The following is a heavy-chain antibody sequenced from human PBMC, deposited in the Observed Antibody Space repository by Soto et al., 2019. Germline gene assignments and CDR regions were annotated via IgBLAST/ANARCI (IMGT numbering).Heavy chain of an antibody. CDR3: ARDLNYDYMWGSYRADWFDP. D-gene: IGHD3-16*02. CDR2: ISTGISYI. J-gene: IGHJ5*02. CDR1: GFTFSSYT. V-gene: IGHV3-21*01. Sequence: EVQLVESGGGLVKPGGSLRLSCAASGFTFSSYTMNWVRQAPGKGLEWVSSISTGISYIYYADSVKDRFTISRDNAKNSLYLQMNSLRAEDTAVYYCARDLNYDYMWGSYRADWFDPWGQGTLVTVSS.